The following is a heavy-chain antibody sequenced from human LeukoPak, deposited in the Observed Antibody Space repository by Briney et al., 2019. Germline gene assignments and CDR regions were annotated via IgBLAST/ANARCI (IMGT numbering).Heavy chain of an antibody. J-gene: IGHJ4*02. D-gene: IGHD3-16*01. V-gene: IGHV1-18*01. CDR1: GYTFTSYG. Sequence: ASVKVSCKASGYTFTSYGLTWVRQAPGQGLEWMGWISAYNGKINYAQKLQGRVTMTTDTSTSTAYMELRSLRSDDTAVYYCARGPSGGSGHDYWGQGTLVTVSS. CDR3: ARGPSGGSGHDY. CDR2: ISAYNGKI.